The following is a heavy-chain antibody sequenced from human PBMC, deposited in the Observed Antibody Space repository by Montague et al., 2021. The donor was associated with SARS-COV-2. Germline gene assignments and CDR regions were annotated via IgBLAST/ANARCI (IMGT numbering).Heavy chain of an antibody. Sequence: SETLSLTCTVSGGSISSSSNYWGWIRQPPGKGLEWIGGIYYSGSTYYNSSLKSRVTISVDTSKNQFSLKLNSVTAADTAVYYCARLVWFGELSSENWFDPWGQGTLVTVSP. D-gene: IGHD3-10*01. J-gene: IGHJ5*02. CDR2: IYYSGST. CDR3: ARLVWFGELSSENWFDP. V-gene: IGHV4-39*01. CDR1: GGSISSSSNY.